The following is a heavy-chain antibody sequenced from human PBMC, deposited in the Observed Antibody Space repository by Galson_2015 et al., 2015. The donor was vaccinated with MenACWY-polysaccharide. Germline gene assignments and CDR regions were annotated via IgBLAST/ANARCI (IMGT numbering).Heavy chain of an antibody. J-gene: IGHJ6*03. CDR3: AKAAYCTHYCYYYYYMDV. CDR2: VKPSGGHP. V-gene: IGHV1-46*01. Sequence: SVKVSCKASGYTFTNYYIHWVRQAPGLGLEWMGVVKPSGGHPIQEQKFQGRVTMTSVTSTSTVYMEVRSLGSDDTAIYYCAKAAYCTHYCYYYYYMDVWGKGTTVTVSS. CDR1: GYTFTNYY. D-gene: IGHD2-8*01.